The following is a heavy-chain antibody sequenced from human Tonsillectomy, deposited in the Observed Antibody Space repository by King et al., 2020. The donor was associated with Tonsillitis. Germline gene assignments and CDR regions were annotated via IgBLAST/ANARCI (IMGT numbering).Heavy chain of an antibody. CDR3: AKGGGYSGHGNFDY. V-gene: IGHV3-23*03. Sequence: LVESGGGLVQPGGSLRLSCAASGFIFSSYAMSWVRQAPGKGLEWVSVFYSGGSTTYYADSVKGRFTISRDNSKNTLNLQMNSLRAEDTAVYFCAKGGGYSGHGNFDYWGQGTLVTVSS. D-gene: IGHD5-12*01. CDR1: GFIFSSYA. J-gene: IGHJ4*02. CDR2: FYSGGSTT.